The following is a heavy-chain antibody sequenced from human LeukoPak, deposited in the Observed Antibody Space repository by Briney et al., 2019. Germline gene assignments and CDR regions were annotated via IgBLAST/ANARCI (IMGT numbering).Heavy chain of an antibody. Sequence: PSETLSLTCTVSGGSISSYYWSWIRQPPGKGLEWIGYIYYSGSTNYNPSLKSRVTISVDTSKNQFSLKLSSVTAADTAVYYCASAGIAAAGWFDPWGQGTLVTVSS. V-gene: IGHV4-59*01. D-gene: IGHD6-13*01. J-gene: IGHJ5*02. CDR1: GGSISSYY. CDR3: ASAGIAAAGWFDP. CDR2: IYYSGST.